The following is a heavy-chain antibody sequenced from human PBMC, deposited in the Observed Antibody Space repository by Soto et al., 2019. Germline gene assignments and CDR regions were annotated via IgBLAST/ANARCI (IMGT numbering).Heavy chain of an antibody. CDR1: GGSFSGYY. D-gene: IGHD2-2*03. CDR2: INDSGIT. V-gene: IGHV4-34*01. CDR3: ARGRSSVPDLRGIGYYGLDV. J-gene: IGHJ6*02. Sequence: QVQLQQWGAEVLKPSETLSLTCVVNGGSFSGYYWSWIRQSPGKGLEWIGEINDSGITDSNPSLESRVTISVDMSKNQFSLNLKSVPAADSAVYHCARGRSSVPDLRGIGYYGLDVWGQGTTVTVSS.